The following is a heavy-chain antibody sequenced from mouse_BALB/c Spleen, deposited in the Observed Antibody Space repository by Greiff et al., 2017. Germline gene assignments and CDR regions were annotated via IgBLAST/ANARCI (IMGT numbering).Heavy chain of an antibody. CDR1: GFNIKDTY. CDR2: IDPANGNT. CDR3: ARDGNYWYFEG. D-gene: IGHD2-1*01. Sequence: VQLQQSGAELVKPGASVKLSCTASGFNIKDTYMHWVKQRPEQGLEWIGRIDPANGNTKYDPKFQGKATITADTSSNTAYLQLSSLTSEDTAVSYCARDGNYWYFEGWGAGTTVTVSS. V-gene: IGHV14-3*02. J-gene: IGHJ1*01.